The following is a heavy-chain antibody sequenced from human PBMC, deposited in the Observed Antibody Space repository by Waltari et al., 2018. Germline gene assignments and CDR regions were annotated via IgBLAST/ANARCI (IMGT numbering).Heavy chain of an antibody. D-gene: IGHD3-16*01. Sequence: QVQLQQWGAGLLKPSETLSLTCAVYGGSFSGYYWSWIRQPPGKGLEWIGEINHSGSTNYNPSLKSRVTISVDTSKNQFSLKLSSVTAADTAVYYCARGEPRLRYYDYVWGDYWGQGTLVTVSS. CDR2: INHSGST. CDR3: ARGEPRLRYYDYVWGDY. J-gene: IGHJ4*02. CDR1: GGSFSGYY. V-gene: IGHV4-34*01.